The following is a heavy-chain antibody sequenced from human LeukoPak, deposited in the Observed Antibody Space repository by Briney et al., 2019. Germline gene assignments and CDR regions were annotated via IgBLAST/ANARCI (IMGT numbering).Heavy chain of an antibody. CDR1: GFTFSSYG. CDR3: AKVMGELSFVGAFDI. CDR2: ISGSGGST. J-gene: IGHJ3*02. D-gene: IGHD3-16*02. Sequence: GGSLRLSCAASGFTFSSYGMSWVRQAPGKGLEWVSAISGSGGSTYYADSVKGRFTISRDNSKNTLYLQMNSLRAEDTAVYYCAKVMGELSFVGAFDIWGQGTMVTVSS. V-gene: IGHV3-23*01.